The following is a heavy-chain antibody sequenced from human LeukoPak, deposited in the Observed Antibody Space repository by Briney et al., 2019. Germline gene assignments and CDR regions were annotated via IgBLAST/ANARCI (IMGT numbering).Heavy chain of an antibody. D-gene: IGHD2-2*01. J-gene: IGHJ5*02. Sequence: PGGSLRLSCAASGFTFSSYAMHWVRQAPGKGLEWVAVISYDGSNKYYADSVKGRFTISRDNSKNTLYLQMNSLRAEDTAVYYCAKIVVPAAIAWFDPWGQGTLVTVSS. V-gene: IGHV3-30-3*02. CDR2: ISYDGSNK. CDR1: GFTFSSYA. CDR3: AKIVVPAAIAWFDP.